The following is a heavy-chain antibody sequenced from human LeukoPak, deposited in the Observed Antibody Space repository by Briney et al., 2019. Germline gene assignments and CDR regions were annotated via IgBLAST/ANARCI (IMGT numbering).Heavy chain of an antibody. Sequence: SETLSLTCTVSGGSISSGSYYWSWIQQPAGKGLEWIGRIYTSGSTNYNPSLKSRVTISVDTSKNQFSLKLSSVTAADTAVYYCARITMIVVKNHYWYFDLWGRGTLVTVSS. J-gene: IGHJ2*01. CDR2: IYTSGST. V-gene: IGHV4-61*02. D-gene: IGHD3-22*01. CDR3: ARITMIVVKNHYWYFDL. CDR1: GGSISSGSYY.